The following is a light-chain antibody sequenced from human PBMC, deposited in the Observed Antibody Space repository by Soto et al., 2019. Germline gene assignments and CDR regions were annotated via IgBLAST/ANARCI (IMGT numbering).Light chain of an antibody. J-gene: IGKJ2*01. CDR3: QQSFSAPPT. CDR2: AES. Sequence: DIPMTQSPSSLSASVGDRVTITCRASQRISSYLHWYQQKPGKAPTLLIYAESSLQRGVPSRFSGSGSGTDFTLTISSLQPGDFATYYCQQSFSAPPTFGQGTTLEI. V-gene: IGKV1-39*01. CDR1: QRISSY.